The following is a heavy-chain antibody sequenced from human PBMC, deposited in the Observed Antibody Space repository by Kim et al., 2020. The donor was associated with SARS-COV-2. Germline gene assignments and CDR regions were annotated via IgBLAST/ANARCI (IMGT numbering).Heavy chain of an antibody. CDR3: ARVSYDYVWGSYVDY. J-gene: IGHJ4*02. Sequence: GGSLRLSCSASGFTFSSYAMSWVRQAPGKGPEWVSAISGSGDSTYSADSVKGRFIISRDNSKSTLYLEMNSLGAEDTAIYYCARVSYDYVWGSYVDYWGQGTLVTVSS. CDR2: ISGSGDST. V-gene: IGHV3-23*01. CDR1: GFTFSSYA. D-gene: IGHD3-16*01.